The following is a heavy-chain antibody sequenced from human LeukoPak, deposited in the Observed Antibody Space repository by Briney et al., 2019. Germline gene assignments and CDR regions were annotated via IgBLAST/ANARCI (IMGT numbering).Heavy chain of an antibody. Sequence: GGSLRLSCAASGFTFSSHGMHWVRQAPGKGLEWVSVICYAGSNEYYADSVKGRFTISRDNSKNTLYLQMNSLRVEDTAVYYCARVRSSDWYYDAFDLWGQGTMVTVSS. CDR3: ARVRSSDWYYDAFDL. D-gene: IGHD6-19*01. CDR1: GFTFSSHG. CDR2: ICYAGSNE. J-gene: IGHJ3*01. V-gene: IGHV3-33*01.